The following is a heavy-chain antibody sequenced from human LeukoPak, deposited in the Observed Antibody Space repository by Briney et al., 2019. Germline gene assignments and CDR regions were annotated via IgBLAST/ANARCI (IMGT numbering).Heavy chain of an antibody. CDR1: GYTFTTYG. V-gene: IGHV1-18*01. Sequence: ASVKVSCKASGYTFTTYGITWVRQAPGQGLEWMGWISAYNGNTNYAQKLQDRVTMTTDTSTSTAYMELRSLRSDDTAVYYCARALGEYTYGYKYYYYMDVWGKGTSVTVSS. CDR3: ARALGEYTYGYKYYYYMDV. J-gene: IGHJ6*03. D-gene: IGHD5-18*01. CDR2: ISAYNGNT.